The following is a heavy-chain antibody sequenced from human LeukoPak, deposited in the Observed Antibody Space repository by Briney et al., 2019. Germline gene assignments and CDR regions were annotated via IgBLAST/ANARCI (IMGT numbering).Heavy chain of an antibody. V-gene: IGHV3-30*18. J-gene: IGHJ4*02. CDR2: ISYDGSNK. CDR1: GFTFSSYG. D-gene: IGHD3-10*01. Sequence: GRSLRLSCAASGFTFSSYGMHWVRQAPSKGLEWVAVISYDGSNKYYADSVKGRFTISRDNSKNTLYLQMNSLRAEDTAVYYCAKSPYGSGSYYYLNYWGQGTLVTVSS. CDR3: AKSPYGSGSYYYLNY.